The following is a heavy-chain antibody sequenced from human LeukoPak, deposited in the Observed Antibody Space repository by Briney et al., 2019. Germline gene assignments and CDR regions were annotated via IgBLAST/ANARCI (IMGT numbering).Heavy chain of an antibody. CDR2: INHIGST. J-gene: IGHJ5*02. V-gene: IGHV4-34*01. Sequence: SETLSLTCAVYVGSLSGYYWSWIRQPPRKGLEWIGEINHIGSTTYNPSLKSRVTISVDTPKNQSSLKLSSVTAADTAVYYCARRFDPWGQGALVTVSS. CDR3: ARRFDP. CDR1: VGSLSGYY.